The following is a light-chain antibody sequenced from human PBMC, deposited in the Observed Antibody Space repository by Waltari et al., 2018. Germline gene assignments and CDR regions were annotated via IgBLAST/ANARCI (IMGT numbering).Light chain of an antibody. Sequence: YEPTPPPSVSVSPGQTARITCPGDSMPKKYAYWYQQKSGQAPVLVIYEDSKRPSGIPERFSGSSSGTTATLTISGAQVEDEADYYCYSTDSSGHDRVFGGGTKLTVL. V-gene: IGLV3-10*01. CDR3: YSTDSSGHDRV. J-gene: IGLJ3*02. CDR1: SMPKKY. CDR2: EDS.